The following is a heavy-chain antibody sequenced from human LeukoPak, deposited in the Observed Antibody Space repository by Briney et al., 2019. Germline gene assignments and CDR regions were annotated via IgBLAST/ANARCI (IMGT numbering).Heavy chain of an antibody. J-gene: IGHJ3*02. CDR2: TSYHEEFK. V-gene: IGHV3-30*04. CDR3: AREGGGYGVGLDAFDI. CDR1: GFTFNTYP. D-gene: IGHD5/OR15-5a*01. Sequence: GRSLRLSCAASGFTFNTYPMHCVRQAAGKWREWVASTSYHEEFKLYADSVKGRFTISGDKTKTTLYLQMNSLRPEDAALYYCAREGGGYGVGLDAFDIWGEGTMVTVSS.